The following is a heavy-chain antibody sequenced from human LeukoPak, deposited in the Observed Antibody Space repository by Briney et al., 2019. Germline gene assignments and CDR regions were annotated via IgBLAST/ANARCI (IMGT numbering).Heavy chain of an antibody. Sequence: SETLSLTCNVSGASLRENYWSWIRQSPGKGLEWIAEVKHSGSTNYNPSLKSRVTISADTSKNQFSLELSSVTAADTAVYYCAREYGGGYNWFDPWGQGTLVTVSS. CDR2: VKHSGST. CDR3: AREYGGGYNWFDP. V-gene: IGHV4-34*01. CDR1: GASLRENY. J-gene: IGHJ5*01. D-gene: IGHD4-23*01.